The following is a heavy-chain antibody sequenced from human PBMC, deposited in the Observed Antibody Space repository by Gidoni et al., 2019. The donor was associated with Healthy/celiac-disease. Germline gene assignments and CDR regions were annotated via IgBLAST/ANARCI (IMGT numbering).Heavy chain of an antibody. J-gene: IGHJ4*02. Sequence: QVQLVQSGAEVKKPGASVKVSCKASGYTFTSYYMHWVRQAPGQGLEWMGIINPSGGSTSYAQKFQGRVTMTRDTSTSTVYMELSSLRSEDTAVYYCARDIGVVGAAWVRYFDYWGQGTLVTVSS. V-gene: IGHV1-46*01. D-gene: IGHD1-26*01. CDR1: GYTFTSYY. CDR3: ARDIGVVGAAWVRYFDY. CDR2: INPSGGST.